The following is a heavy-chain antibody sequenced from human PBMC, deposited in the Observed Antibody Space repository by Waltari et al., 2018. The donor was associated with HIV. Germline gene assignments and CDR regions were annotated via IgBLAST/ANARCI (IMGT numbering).Heavy chain of an antibody. D-gene: IGHD1-26*01. Sequence: EVRLVESGGGLVQPGGCLRLSCAASGFTLSRYWMHRVRQAPGKGLVLVSRINSDGSTTSYADSVKGRFTISRDNAKNTLYLQMNSLRAEDTAVYYCAKGGANPIDFWGQGTLVTVSS. J-gene: IGHJ4*02. CDR1: GFTLSRYW. CDR3: AKGGANPIDF. V-gene: IGHV3-74*01. CDR2: INSDGSTT.